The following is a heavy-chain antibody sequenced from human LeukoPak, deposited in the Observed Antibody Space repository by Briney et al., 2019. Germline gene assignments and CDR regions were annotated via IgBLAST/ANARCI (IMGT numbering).Heavy chain of an antibody. V-gene: IGHV4-4*07. CDR1: GGSTSSYY. D-gene: IGHD3-3*01. J-gene: IGHJ5*02. CDR3: ARDRPDLRFLENWFDP. Sequence: PSETLSLTCTVPGGSTSSYYWSWIRQPAGKGLEWIGRIYTSGSTNYNPSLKSRVTMSVDTSKNQFSLKLSSVTAADTAVYYCARDRPDLRFLENWFDPWGQGTLVTVSS. CDR2: IYTSGST.